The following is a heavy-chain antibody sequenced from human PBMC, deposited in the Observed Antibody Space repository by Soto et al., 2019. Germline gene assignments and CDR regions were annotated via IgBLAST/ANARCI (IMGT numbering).Heavy chain of an antibody. J-gene: IGHJ4*02. CDR2: IGSSGDT. CDR3: AKAMPEQWPVGNFDY. D-gene: IGHD6-19*01. CDR1: GFTFSNYA. V-gene: IGHV3-23*01. Sequence: PGGSLRLSCAASGFTFSNYAMRWLRQAPGKGLEWVSAIGSSGDTYYADPVKGRFTMSRDNSKNTIHLQMNRLKAEDTAVYYCAKAMPEQWPVGNFDYWGQGTLVTVSS.